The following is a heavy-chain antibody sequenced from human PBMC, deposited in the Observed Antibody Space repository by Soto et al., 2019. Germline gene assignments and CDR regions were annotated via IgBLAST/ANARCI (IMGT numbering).Heavy chain of an antibody. V-gene: IGHV4-34*01. CDR1: GGSFSGYY. Sequence: QVQLQQWGAGLLKPSETLSLTCAVYGGSFSGYYWSWIRQPPGKGLEWIGEINHSGSTNYNPSLKSRVTISVDTSKNQFSLKLSSVTAADTAVYYCARVMGSSWYNWFDPWGQGTLVTVSS. CDR2: INHSGST. J-gene: IGHJ5*02. CDR3: ARVMGSSWYNWFDP. D-gene: IGHD6-13*01.